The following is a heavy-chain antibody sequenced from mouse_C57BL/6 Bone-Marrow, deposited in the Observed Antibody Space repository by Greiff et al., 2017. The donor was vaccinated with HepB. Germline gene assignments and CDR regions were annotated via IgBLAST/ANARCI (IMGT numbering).Heavy chain of an antibody. V-gene: IGHV5-12*01. CDR1: GFTFSDYY. CDR2: ISNGGGST. CDR3: ARHDGYDEGAWFAY. J-gene: IGHJ3*01. D-gene: IGHD2-2*01. Sequence: LVESGGGLVQPGGSLKLSCAASGFTFSDYYMYWVRQTPEKRLEWVAYISNGGGSTYYPDTVKGRFTISRDNAKNTLYLQMSRLKSEDTAMYYCARHDGYDEGAWFAYWGQGTLVTVSA.